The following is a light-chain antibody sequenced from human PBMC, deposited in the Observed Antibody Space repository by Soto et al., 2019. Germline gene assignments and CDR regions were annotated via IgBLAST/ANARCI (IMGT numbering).Light chain of an antibody. CDR2: GAS. CDR3: QQYNNWPQT. V-gene: IGKV3-15*01. CDR1: QSVSNN. Sequence: EMDMTQSPATLSVSPGERATLSCRASQSVSNNLAWYQQKPGQAPRLLIYGASIRATGIPGRFSGSGSGTDFTLTISSLQSEDFAVYYCQQYNNWPQTFGQGTKVEIK. J-gene: IGKJ1*01.